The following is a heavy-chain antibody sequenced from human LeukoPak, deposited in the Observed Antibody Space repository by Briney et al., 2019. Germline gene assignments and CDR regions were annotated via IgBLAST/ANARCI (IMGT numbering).Heavy chain of an antibody. V-gene: IGHV3-23*01. CDR1: GFTFSSYA. Sequence: GASMRLSCAASGFTFSSYAMSWVRQAPGKGLEWVSVISRVGGSTYYADSVKGRFTISRDNSKNTLYLQMNSLRAEDTAVYYCAKDTPYDYWGHGTLVTIST. CDR2: ISRVGGST. CDR3: AKDTPYDY. J-gene: IGHJ4*01.